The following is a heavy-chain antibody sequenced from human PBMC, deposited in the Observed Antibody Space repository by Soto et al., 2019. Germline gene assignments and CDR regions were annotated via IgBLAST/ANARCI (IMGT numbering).Heavy chain of an antibody. Sequence: QVQLVQSGAEVKKTGSSVKVSCKASGGTFSNYAISWVRQAPGQGLDWMGGIIPIFGTANYAQKFQGRVMITADESTSTAYMELSSLRSEDTAMYYCARAIVEMATIVDAFDIWGQGTMVTVSS. V-gene: IGHV1-69*12. J-gene: IGHJ3*02. CDR2: IIPIFGTA. CDR3: ARAIVEMATIVDAFDI. D-gene: IGHD5-12*01. CDR1: GGTFSNYA.